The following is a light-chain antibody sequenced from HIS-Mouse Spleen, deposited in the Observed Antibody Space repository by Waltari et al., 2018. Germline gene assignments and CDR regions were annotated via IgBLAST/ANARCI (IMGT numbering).Light chain of an antibody. CDR3: YSTDSSGNHRV. J-gene: IGLJ2*01. CDR2: EDS. V-gene: IGLV3-10*01. Sequence: SYELTQPPSVSVSPGQTARITCSGDALPKKYAYWYQQKSGQAPVLVIYEDSKRPSGIPERFSGSSSGTIATLTISGAQVEDDADYYCYSTDSSGNHRVFGGGTKLTVL. CDR1: ALPKKY.